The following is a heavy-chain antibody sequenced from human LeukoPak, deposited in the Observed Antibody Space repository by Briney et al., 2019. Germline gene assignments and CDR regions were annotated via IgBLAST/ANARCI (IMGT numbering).Heavy chain of an antibody. J-gene: IGHJ6*02. Sequence: GASVEVSCKASGYTFTGYYMHWVRQAPGQGLEWMGWINPNSGGTNYAQKFQGRVTMTRDMSISTAYMELSRLRSDDTAVYYCARDSGYDWYGMDVWGQGTTVTVSS. V-gene: IGHV1-2*02. CDR3: ARDSGYDWYGMDV. D-gene: IGHD5-12*01. CDR1: GYTFTGYY. CDR2: INPNSGGT.